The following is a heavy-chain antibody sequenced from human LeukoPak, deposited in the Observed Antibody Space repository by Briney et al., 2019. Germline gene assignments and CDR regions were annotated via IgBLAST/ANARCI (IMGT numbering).Heavy chain of an antibody. CDR2: IYPADSDT. J-gene: IGHJ4*02. V-gene: IGHV5-51*01. CDR1: GYTFSTSW. CDR3: ARSGGARFDY. Sequence: GESLKISCKGPGYTFSTSWIGWVRQMPGKGLEWMGIIYPADSDTRYSPSFQGQVTISADKSITTAYLQWSSLKASDTAIYYCARSGGARFDYWGQGTLVTVSS. D-gene: IGHD3-16*01.